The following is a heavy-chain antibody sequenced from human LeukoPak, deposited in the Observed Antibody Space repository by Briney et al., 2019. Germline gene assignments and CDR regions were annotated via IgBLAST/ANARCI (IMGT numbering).Heavy chain of an antibody. D-gene: IGHD6-13*01. V-gene: IGHV1-18*01. CDR2: ISAYNGNT. Sequence: ASVKVSCKASGYTFTSYGISWVRQAPGQGLEWMGWISAYNGNTNYAQKLQGRVTMTTDTSTSTAYMELRSLRSDDTAVYYCARVKALKQQPGGEYYYYYMDVWGKGTTVTVSS. J-gene: IGHJ6*03. CDR3: ARVKALKQQPGGEYYYYYMDV. CDR1: GYTFTSYG.